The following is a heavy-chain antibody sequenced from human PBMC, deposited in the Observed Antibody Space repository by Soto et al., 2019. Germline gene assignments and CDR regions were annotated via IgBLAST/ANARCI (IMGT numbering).Heavy chain of an antibody. CDR2: TIPILDVA. V-gene: IGHV1-69*04. J-gene: IGHJ4*02. CDR1: GGTFGAST. D-gene: IGHD5-12*01. CDR3: ARDSPIGSTYSGYDAIDS. Sequence: GASVKVSCKASGGTFGASTFTCVGQAPGQGLEWMGRTIPILDVADYAQDFQGRVTITADKSTSTAYMELTSLTSKDTAVYYCARDSPIGSTYSGYDAIDSWGQGTLVTVSS.